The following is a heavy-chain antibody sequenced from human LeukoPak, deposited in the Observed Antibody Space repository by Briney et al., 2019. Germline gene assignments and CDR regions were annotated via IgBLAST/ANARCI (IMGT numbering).Heavy chain of an antibody. CDR2: ISYDGSNK. D-gene: IGHD2-15*01. CDR1: GFTFSSYG. CDR3: AKETGIYCSGGSCRHDAFDI. V-gene: IGHV3-30*18. J-gene: IGHJ3*02. Sequence: PGGSLRLSCAASGFTFSSYGMHWVRQAPGKGLEWVAVISYDGSNKYYVDSVKGRFTISRDNSKNTLYLQMNSLRAEDTAVYYCAKETGIYCSGGSCRHDAFDIWGQGTMVTVSS.